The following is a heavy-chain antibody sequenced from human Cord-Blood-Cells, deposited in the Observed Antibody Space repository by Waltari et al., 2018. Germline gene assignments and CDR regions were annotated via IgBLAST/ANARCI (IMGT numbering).Heavy chain of an antibody. Sequence: QVQLQESGPGLVKPSETLSLTCTVSGGSISSYYWSWIRPPPGKGLEWIGYLYYRGSTNYNPSLKSRVTISVDTSKNQFSLKLSSVTAADTAVYYCAGGKTGIVGVPFDYWGQGTLVTVSS. J-gene: IGHJ4*02. V-gene: IGHV4-59*01. CDR3: AGGKTGIVGVPFDY. D-gene: IGHD1-26*01. CDR2: LYYRGST. CDR1: GGSISSYY.